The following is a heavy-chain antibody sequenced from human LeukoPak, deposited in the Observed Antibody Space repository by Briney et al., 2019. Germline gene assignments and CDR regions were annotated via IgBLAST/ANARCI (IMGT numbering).Heavy chain of an antibody. Sequence: GESLKISCKGSGYSFTNYWIGWVRQMPGKGLEWMGIIYPDDSDTRYSPSFQGQVTISADKSTSTAYLQWSSLKASDTAMYYCASNYDILTGPFDPWGQGTLVTVSS. D-gene: IGHD3-9*01. CDR3: ASNYDILTGPFDP. CDR2: IYPDDSDT. CDR1: GYSFTNYW. J-gene: IGHJ5*02. V-gene: IGHV5-51*01.